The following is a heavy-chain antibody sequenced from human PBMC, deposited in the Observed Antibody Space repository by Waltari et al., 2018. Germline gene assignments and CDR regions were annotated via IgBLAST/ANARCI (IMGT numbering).Heavy chain of an antibody. D-gene: IGHD2-2*01. Sequence: QVQLQESGPGLVKPSETLSLTCTVSGGSISSYYWSWIRQPPGKGLEWIGYIYYSGSTNDNPSLKSRVTRSVDTSKNQFSLKLSSVTAADTAVYYCARGRLGYCSSTSCYAGAFDIWGQGTMVTVSS. V-gene: IGHV4-59*01. CDR2: IYYSGST. J-gene: IGHJ3*02. CDR3: ARGRLGYCSSTSCYAGAFDI. CDR1: GGSISSYY.